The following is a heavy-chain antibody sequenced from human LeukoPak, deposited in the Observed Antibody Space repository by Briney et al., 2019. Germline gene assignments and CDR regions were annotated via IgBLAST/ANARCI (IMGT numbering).Heavy chain of an antibody. CDR2: INHSGST. CDR3: ARGRTYYYDSSGYYLPDDAFDI. V-gene: IGHV4-34*01. Sequence: SETLSLTCAVYGGSFSGYYWSWIRQPPGKGLEWIGEINHSGSTNYNPSLKSRVTISVDTSKNQFSLKLSSVTVADTAVYYCARGRTYYYDSSGYYLPDDAFDIWGQGTMVTVSS. D-gene: IGHD3-22*01. J-gene: IGHJ3*02. CDR1: GGSFSGYY.